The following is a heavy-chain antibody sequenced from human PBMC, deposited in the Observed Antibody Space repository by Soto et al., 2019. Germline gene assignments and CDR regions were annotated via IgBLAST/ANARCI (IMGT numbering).Heavy chain of an antibody. CDR3: ARPPTGYDILTGYDY. D-gene: IGHD3-9*01. CDR2: ISSSSSYI. CDR1: GFTFSSYS. Sequence: EVQLVESGGGLVKPGGSLRLSCAASGFTFSSYSMNWVRQAPGKGLEWVSSISSSSSYIYYADSVKGRFTISRDNAKNSLYLQMNSLRAEDTAVYYCARPPTGYDILTGYDYWGQGTLVTVSS. J-gene: IGHJ4*02. V-gene: IGHV3-21*01.